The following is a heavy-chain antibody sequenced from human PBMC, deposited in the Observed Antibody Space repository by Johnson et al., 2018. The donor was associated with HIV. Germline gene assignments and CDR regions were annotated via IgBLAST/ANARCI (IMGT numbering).Heavy chain of an antibody. Sequence: VQLVESGGDLVQPGKSLRLSCAASGFTFSSYDMHWVRQAPGKGLEYVSGFGADGESTYYANSVKGRFTVSRDNSKNTLYLPMGRLRSDDTALYFCTREGGNGQAFDIWGQGTWVTVSS. J-gene: IGHJ3*02. CDR3: TREGGNGQAFDI. V-gene: IGHV3-64*01. D-gene: IGHD2-8*01. CDR2: FGADGEST. CDR1: GFTFSSYD.